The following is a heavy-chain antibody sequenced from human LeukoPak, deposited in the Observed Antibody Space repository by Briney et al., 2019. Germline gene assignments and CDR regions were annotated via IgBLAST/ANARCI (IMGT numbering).Heavy chain of an antibody. J-gene: IGHJ5*02. CDR1: GGPLNPFH. CDR2: IYYSGSA. V-gene: IGHV4-59*01. Sequence: KPSETPSLTRTVSGGPLNPFHWGWVPQPPGEGPVWIGNIYYSGSANYNPSLKSRVTISVDTSKNQFSLNLSSVTAADTAVYYCARELSGFRRFDPWGQGTLVTVSS. D-gene: IGHD3-10*01. CDR3: ARELSGFRRFDP.